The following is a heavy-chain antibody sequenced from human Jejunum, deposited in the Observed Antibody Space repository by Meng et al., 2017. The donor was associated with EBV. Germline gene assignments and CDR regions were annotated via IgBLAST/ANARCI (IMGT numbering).Heavy chain of an antibody. CDR2: FFDHTDNT. D-gene: IGHD6-19*01. V-gene: IGHV3-23*01. Sequence: EVELLESGGDLVQPGGSLRLSCTVSGFDLRNNGISWVRQVPGRGLEWVSSFFDHTDNTYYADSVKGRFTISRDNSRNTLYLQMSSLSVDDTAVYYCVGHGYNSGWWGQGTLVTVSS. CDR3: VGHGYNSGW. J-gene: IGHJ4*02. CDR1: GFDLRNNG.